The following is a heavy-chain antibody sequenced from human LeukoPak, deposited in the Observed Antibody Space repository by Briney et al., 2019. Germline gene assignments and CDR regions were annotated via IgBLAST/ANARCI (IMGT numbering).Heavy chain of an antibody. CDR2: INWNGGST. CDR1: GFTFDDYG. D-gene: IGHD2-8*01. J-gene: IGHJ6*03. Sequence: PGGSLRLSCAASGFTFDDYGMSWVRQAPGKGLEWVSGINWNGGSTGYADSVKGRFTISRDNAKNSLYLRMNSLRAEDTALYYCARDTEYCTNGVCYGGYYYYYMDVWGKGTTVTVSS. V-gene: IGHV3-20*04. CDR3: ARDTEYCTNGVCYGGYYYYYMDV.